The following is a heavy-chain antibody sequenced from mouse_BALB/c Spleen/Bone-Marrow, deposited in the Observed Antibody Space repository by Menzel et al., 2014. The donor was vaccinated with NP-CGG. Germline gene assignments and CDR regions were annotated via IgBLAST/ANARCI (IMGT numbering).Heavy chain of an antibody. V-gene: IGHV4-1*02. Sequence: EVKLQESGGGLAQPGGSQKLSCAASGFDFSRYWMSWVRQAPGKGLEWIGEINPDSSTINYTPSLKDKFIISRDNAKNTLYLQMSKVRSEDTALYYCARQGYYGRSDYWGQGTTLTVSS. CDR3: ARQGYYGRSDY. CDR2: INPDSSTI. D-gene: IGHD1-1*01. CDR1: GFDFSRYW. J-gene: IGHJ2*01.